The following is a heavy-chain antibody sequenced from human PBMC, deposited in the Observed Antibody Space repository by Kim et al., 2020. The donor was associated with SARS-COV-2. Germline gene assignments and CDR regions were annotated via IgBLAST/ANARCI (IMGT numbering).Heavy chain of an antibody. V-gene: IGHV3-11*06. CDR3: ARDPWGGGWFYYYYGMDV. D-gene: IGHD3-16*01. Sequence: KGRFTISRDNAKNSLYLQMNSLRAEDTAVYYCARDPWGGGWFYYYYGMDVWGQGTTVTVSS. J-gene: IGHJ6*02.